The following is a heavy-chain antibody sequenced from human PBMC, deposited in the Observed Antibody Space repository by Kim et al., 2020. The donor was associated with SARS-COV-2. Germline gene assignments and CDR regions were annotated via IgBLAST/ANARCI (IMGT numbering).Heavy chain of an antibody. Sequence: SETLSLTCTDSGGSISSSNYYWGWIRQPPGKGLEWIGSISDSGIAYYNPSLKSRVTISVDTSKNQFSLKLSSVTAADTAVYYCARRGRSEDCSSTSCFFSPMFYFDDWGQGTLVTVSS. J-gene: IGHJ4*02. CDR3: ARRGRSEDCSSTSCFFSPMFYFDD. D-gene: IGHD2-2*01. CDR2: ISDSGIA. V-gene: IGHV4-39*01. CDR1: GGSISSSNYY.